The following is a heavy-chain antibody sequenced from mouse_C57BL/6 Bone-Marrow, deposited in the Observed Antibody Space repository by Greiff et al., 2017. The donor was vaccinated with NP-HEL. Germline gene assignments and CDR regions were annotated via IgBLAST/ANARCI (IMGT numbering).Heavy chain of an antibody. CDR2: INPSTGGT. CDR1: GYSFTGYY. CDR3: ARDDYGFYYFDY. D-gene: IGHD2-4*01. V-gene: IGHV1-42*01. J-gene: IGHJ2*01. Sequence: EVQGVESGPELVKPGASVKISCKASGYSFTGYYMNWVKQSPEKSLEWIGEINPSTGGTTYNQKFKAKATLTVDKSSSTAYMQLKSLTSEDSAVYYCARDDYGFYYFDYWGQGTTLTVSS.